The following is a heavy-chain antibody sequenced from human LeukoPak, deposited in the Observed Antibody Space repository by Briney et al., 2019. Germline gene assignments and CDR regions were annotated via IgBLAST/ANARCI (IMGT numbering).Heavy chain of an antibody. Sequence: GGSLKLSCAASGLTLSSHVMNWVRQAPGKGLQWVSSISSGGGYTYYADSVKGRFTISRDNSKNTLYLQMNSLRAGDTAVYYCATYYTTMARYFDYWGQGALVTVSS. CDR2: ISSGGGYT. J-gene: IGHJ4*02. CDR1: GLTLSSHV. D-gene: IGHD5-18*01. V-gene: IGHV3-23*01. CDR3: ATYYTTMARYFDY.